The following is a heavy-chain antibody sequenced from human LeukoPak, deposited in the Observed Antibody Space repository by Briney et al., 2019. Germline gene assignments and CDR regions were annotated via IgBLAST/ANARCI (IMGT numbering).Heavy chain of an antibody. CDR3: ATEKDRYGPFDY. CDR1: GYTLTELS. CDR2: FDPEDGET. D-gene: IGHD1-14*01. J-gene: IGHJ4*02. V-gene: IGHV1-24*01. Sequence: ASVKVSCKVSGYTLTELSMHWVRQAPGKGLEWMGGFDPEDGETIYAQKFQGRVTMTEDTSTDTAYMELSSLRSEDTAVYYCATEKDRYGPFDYRGQGTLVTVSS.